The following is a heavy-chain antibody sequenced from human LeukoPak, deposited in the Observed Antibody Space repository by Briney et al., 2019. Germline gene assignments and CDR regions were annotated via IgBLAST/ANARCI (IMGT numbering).Heavy chain of an antibody. J-gene: IGHJ4*02. CDR1: GFTVGSNY. CDR2: IYSGGST. CDR3: TRDKSSGCFD. Sequence: GGSLRLSCAASGFTVGSNYMSWVRQAPGKGLQWVSVIYSGGSTYYADSVKGRFTISRDNSKNTLYLQMNSLRAEDTAVYYCTRDKSSGCFDWGQGTLVTVSS. V-gene: IGHV3-53*01. D-gene: IGHD6-19*01.